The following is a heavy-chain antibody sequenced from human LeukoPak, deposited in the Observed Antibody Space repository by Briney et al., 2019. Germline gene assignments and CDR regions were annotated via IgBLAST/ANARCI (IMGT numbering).Heavy chain of an antibody. CDR2: ISAYGGT. J-gene: IGHJ4*01. V-gene: IGHV4-4*07. CDR1: ADYFSSYY. Sequence: PSETLSLTCNVSADYFSSYYWSWLRQPAGKGPQWIGGISAYGGTNYSPSLTGRVTLSLDTSKQQLSLKISSMTAADTAVYYCARDLSSGWYYLDPWGQGALVTVSS. CDR3: ARDLSSGWYYLDP. D-gene: IGHD6-19*01.